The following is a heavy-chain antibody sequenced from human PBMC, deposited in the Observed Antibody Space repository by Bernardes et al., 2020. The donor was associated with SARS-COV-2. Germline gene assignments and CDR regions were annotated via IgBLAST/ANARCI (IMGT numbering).Heavy chain of an antibody. CDR3: AREIEIRVGRAFRPRDY. D-gene: IGHD1-26*01. J-gene: IGHJ4*02. Sequence: GGSLRLSRAASGFTFSFYSMKWVRQAPGKGLEWVASISPSGDSTTHADSMKGRFTISRDNAKNSLYLQMHSLSAEDTAVYFCAREIEIRVGRAFRPRDYWGLGTRVFVSS. V-gene: IGHV3-21*01. CDR2: ISPSGDST. CDR1: GFTFSFYS.